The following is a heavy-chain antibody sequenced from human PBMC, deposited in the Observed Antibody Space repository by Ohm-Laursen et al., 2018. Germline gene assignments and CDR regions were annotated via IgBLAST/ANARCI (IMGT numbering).Heavy chain of an antibody. CDR1: GFSFSSYA. CDR3: AREDQPTYYYDSSGAFDI. Sequence: SLRLSCTASGFSFSSYAMTWVRQAPGKGLEWVSGISGRGGSTYYADSVKGRFTISRDNSKNTLYLQMNSLKAEDTAVYYCAREDQPTYYYDSSGAFDIWGQGTMVTVSS. CDR2: ISGRGGST. J-gene: IGHJ3*02. D-gene: IGHD3-22*01. V-gene: IGHV3-23*01.